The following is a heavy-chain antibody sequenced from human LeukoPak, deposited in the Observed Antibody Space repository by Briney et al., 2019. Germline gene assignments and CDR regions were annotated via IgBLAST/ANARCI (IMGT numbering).Heavy chain of an antibody. D-gene: IGHD2-21*02. J-gene: IGHJ4*02. CDR1: GYSFTNYW. CDR2: IYPGDSDT. CDR3: ARLAYCGGDCYSGFDY. V-gene: IGHV5-51*01. Sequence: GASLQISCKGSGYSFTNYWIGWVRQMPGKGLEWMGIIYPGDSDTRYSPSFQGQVTISADKSISTAYLQWSSLKASDTSMYYCARLAYCGGDCYSGFDYWGQGTLVTVSS.